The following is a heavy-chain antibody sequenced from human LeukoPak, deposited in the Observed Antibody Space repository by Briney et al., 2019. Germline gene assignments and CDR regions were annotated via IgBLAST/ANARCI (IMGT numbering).Heavy chain of an antibody. V-gene: IGHV3-7*01. CDR3: ARDGGYFDWLPTFDY. D-gene: IGHD3-9*01. CDR1: GCTFSSYW. J-gene: IGHJ4*02. Sequence: GGPLRLSCAASGCTFSSYWMSWVRQAPGKGLEWVANIKQDGSEKYYVDSVKGRFTISRDNAKNSLYLQMNSLRAEDTAVYYCARDGGYFDWLPTFDYWGQGTLVTVSS. CDR2: IKQDGSEK.